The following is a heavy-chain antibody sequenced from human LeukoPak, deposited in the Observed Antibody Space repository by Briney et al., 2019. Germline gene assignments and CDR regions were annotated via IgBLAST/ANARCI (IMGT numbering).Heavy chain of an antibody. V-gene: IGHV3-48*04. CDR1: GFTFSNYG. CDR2: ISSSGSTI. Sequence: SGGSLRLSCAASGFTFSNYGLSWVCQAPGKGLEWVSYISSSGSTIYYADSVKGRFTISRDNAKNSLYLQMNSLRAEDTAVYYCAELGITMIGGVWGKGTTVTISS. J-gene: IGHJ6*04. CDR3: AELGITMIGGV. D-gene: IGHD3-10*02.